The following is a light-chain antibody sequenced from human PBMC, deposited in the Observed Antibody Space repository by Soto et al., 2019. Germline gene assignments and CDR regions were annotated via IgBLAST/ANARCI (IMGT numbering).Light chain of an antibody. CDR1: QSVSSSY. J-gene: IGKJ5*01. Sequence: EIVLTQSPGTLSLSPGERATLSCWASQSVSSSYLAWYQQKPDQAPRLLIYGASSRATGIPDRFSGSGSGTDFTLTISRLEPEDFAVYYCRQYGSSLITFGQGTRLEIK. CDR3: RQYGSSLIT. V-gene: IGKV3-20*01. CDR2: GAS.